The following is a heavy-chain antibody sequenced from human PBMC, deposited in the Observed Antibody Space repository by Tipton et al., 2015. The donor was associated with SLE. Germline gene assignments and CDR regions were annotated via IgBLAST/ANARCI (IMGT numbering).Heavy chain of an antibody. D-gene: IGHD2-2*01. CDR1: GGSFSGYF. V-gene: IGHV4-34*01. Sequence: TLSLTCAVHGGSFSGYFWSWVRQPPEKGLEWIGEIDHSGSTNYNPSLKSRVTISVDTSKTQFSLKLSSVTAADTAVYYCASGERMVVGSSWPYYYYYYMDVWGRGTMVVVSS. J-gene: IGHJ6*03. CDR3: ASGERMVVGSSWPYYYYYYMDV. CDR2: IDHSGST.